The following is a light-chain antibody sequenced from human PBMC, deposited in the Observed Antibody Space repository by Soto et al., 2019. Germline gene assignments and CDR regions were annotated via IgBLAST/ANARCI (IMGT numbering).Light chain of an antibody. CDR2: EVT. J-gene: IGLJ3*02. Sequence: QSALTQPASVSGSPGQSITISCTGTSSDVGRYNFVSWYQQHPDKAPKLLIYEVTDRPPGASNRFSGSKSGNTASLTISGLQADDEADYYCSSYTGTSTWVFGGGTQLTVL. CDR3: SSYTGTSTWV. CDR1: SSDVGRYNF. V-gene: IGLV2-14*01.